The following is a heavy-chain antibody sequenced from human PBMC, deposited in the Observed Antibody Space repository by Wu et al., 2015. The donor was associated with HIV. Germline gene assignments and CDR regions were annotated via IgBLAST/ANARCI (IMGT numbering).Heavy chain of an antibody. CDR1: GYTFTDHY. Sequence: QVQVAQSGAEVTKPGASVSVSCQTSGYTFTDHYIHWVRQAPGQGLEWMGWIRPDSGATHYAEKFQDRVTMTRDASISTAYMQLNRLRSDDTAVYFCARDLGNDFAVRGYYWYMDVWGRGTAITVSS. CDR2: IRPDSGAT. J-gene: IGHJ6*03. D-gene: IGHD3/OR15-3a*01. CDR3: ARDLGNDFAVRGYYWYMDV. V-gene: IGHV1-2*02.